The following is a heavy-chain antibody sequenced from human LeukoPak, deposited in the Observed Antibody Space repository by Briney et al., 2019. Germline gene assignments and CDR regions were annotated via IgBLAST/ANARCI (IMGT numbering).Heavy chain of an antibody. Sequence: SETLSLTCTVSGGSISSSSAYWGWIRQPPGKGLEWIGSICYSKNTYYNPSLKSRVTISADTSKNQFSLTLGSVSATDTAVYYCVSPRGFSYGYFDYWGQGTLVTVSS. V-gene: IGHV4-39*01. D-gene: IGHD5-18*01. CDR3: VSPRGFSYGYFDY. J-gene: IGHJ4*02. CDR1: GGSISSSSAY. CDR2: ICYSKNT.